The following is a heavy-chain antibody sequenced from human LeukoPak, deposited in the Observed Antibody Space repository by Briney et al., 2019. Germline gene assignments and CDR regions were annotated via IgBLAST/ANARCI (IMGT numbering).Heavy chain of an antibody. CDR1: GFTFSSYE. D-gene: IGHD3-22*01. J-gene: IGHJ6*02. CDR3: ARDRTGDSSGYRPPGMDV. V-gene: IGHV3-48*03. CDR2: ISSSGSTI. Sequence: GGSLRLSCAASGFTFSSYEMNWVRQAPGKGLEWVSYISSSGSTIYYADSVKGRLTISRDNAKNSLYLQMNSLRAEDTAVYYCARDRTGDSSGYRPPGMDVWGQGTTVTVSS.